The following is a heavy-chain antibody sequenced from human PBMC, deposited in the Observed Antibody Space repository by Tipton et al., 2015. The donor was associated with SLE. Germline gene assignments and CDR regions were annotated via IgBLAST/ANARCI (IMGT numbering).Heavy chain of an antibody. Sequence: SLRLSCAASGFTFSSFWMHWVRQAPGKGLEWVSSISSSSRYIYHAESLKGRFTISRDNAKKSLYLQMNSLRVEDTAVYFCAGDDYASGITWGQGTLVTVAS. CDR2: ISSSSRYI. V-gene: IGHV3-21*03. J-gene: IGHJ5*02. CDR3: AGDDYASGIT. D-gene: IGHD3-10*01. CDR1: GFTFSSFW.